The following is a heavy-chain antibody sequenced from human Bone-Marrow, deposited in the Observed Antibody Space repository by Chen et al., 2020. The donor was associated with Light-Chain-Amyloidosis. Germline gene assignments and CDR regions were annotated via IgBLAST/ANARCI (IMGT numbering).Heavy chain of an antibody. J-gene: IGHJ4*02. CDR3: VRGTVTTRYFDY. V-gene: IGHV3-20*04. CDR1: GFTFDDFV. D-gene: IGHD4-17*01. Sequence: EVQLVESGGGVVRPGGSLRLSCAASGFTFDDFVMSWVRQVPGEGLEWVSGINWNGGSTGYAASVKGRFTVSRDNAKNSLYLEMNSLRAEDTALYYCVRGTVTTRYFDYWGQGILVTVSS. CDR2: INWNGGST.